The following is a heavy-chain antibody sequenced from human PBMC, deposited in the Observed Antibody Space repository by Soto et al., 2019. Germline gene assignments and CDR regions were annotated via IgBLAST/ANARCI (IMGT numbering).Heavy chain of an antibody. CDR1: GGSISSSSYY. D-gene: IGHD5-18*01. V-gene: IGHV4-39*01. CDR3: ASPQVDTAMGDYYYMDV. Sequence: QLQLQESGPGLVKPSETLSLTCTVSGGSISSSSYYWGWIRQPPGKGLEWIGSIYYSGSTYYNPSLKSRVTISVDTSKNQFSLKLGSVTAADTAVYYCASPQVDTAMGDYYYMDVWGKGTTVTVSS. J-gene: IGHJ6*03. CDR2: IYYSGST.